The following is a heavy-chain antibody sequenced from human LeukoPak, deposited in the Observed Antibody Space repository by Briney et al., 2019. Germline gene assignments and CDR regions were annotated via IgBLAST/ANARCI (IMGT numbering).Heavy chain of an antibody. Sequence: SGPTLVNPTQTLTLTCTFSGFSLSTSGVGVGWIRQPPGKALEWLALIYWNDDKRYSPSLKSRLTITKDTSKNQVVLTMTNMDPVDTATYYCAHRPAYCSGGSCYPGWFDPWGQGTLVTVSS. CDR2: IYWNDDK. CDR1: GFSLSTSGVG. CDR3: AHRPAYCSGGSCYPGWFDP. J-gene: IGHJ5*02. D-gene: IGHD2-15*01. V-gene: IGHV2-5*01.